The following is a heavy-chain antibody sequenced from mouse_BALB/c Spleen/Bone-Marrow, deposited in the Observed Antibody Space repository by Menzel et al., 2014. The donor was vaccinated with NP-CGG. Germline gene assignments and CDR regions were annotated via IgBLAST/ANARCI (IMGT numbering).Heavy chain of an antibody. CDR3: ARLITAGWYFDV. CDR2: IYLGGGGT. J-gene: IGHJ1*01. V-gene: IGHV1-83*01. CDR1: GYTFTDYV. Sequence: VQLQQSGPELVKPGASVKMSCKASGYTFTDYVITWVKQRTGQGLEWIGEIYLGGGGTYYNEKFKGKAALTADKSSNTAYMQLSSLTSEDSAVYYCARLITAGWYFDVWGAGTTVTVSS. D-gene: IGHD2-4*01.